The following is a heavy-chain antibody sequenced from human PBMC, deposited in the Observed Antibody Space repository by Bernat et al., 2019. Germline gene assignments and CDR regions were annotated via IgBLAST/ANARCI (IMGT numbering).Heavy chain of an antibody. CDR2: ISSSSSYI. CDR3: ARNRYSYGFLDAFDI. D-gene: IGHD5-18*01. J-gene: IGHJ3*02. Sequence: EVQLVESGGGLLKPGGSLRLSCAASGFTFSSYSMNWVRQAPGKGLEWVSSISSSSSYIYYADSVKGRFTISRDNAKNSLYLQMNSLRAEDTAVYYCARNRYSYGFLDAFDIWGQGTMVTVSS. V-gene: IGHV3-21*01. CDR1: GFTFSSYS.